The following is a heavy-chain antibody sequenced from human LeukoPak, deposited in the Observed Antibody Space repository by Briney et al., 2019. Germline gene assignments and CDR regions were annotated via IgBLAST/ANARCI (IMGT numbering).Heavy chain of an antibody. CDR1: GFTFSTYS. Sequence: AGGSLRLSCAASGFTFSTYSMTWVRQGPGKGLEWVSGIYPSGDSTFYADSVKGRFTISRDNSKNTLYLQMSSLRTEDTAIYYCAKDVVPDSGWDLDYWGQGTLVTVSS. CDR2: IYPSGDST. V-gene: IGHV3-23*01. J-gene: IGHJ4*02. D-gene: IGHD6-19*01. CDR3: AKDVVPDSGWDLDY.